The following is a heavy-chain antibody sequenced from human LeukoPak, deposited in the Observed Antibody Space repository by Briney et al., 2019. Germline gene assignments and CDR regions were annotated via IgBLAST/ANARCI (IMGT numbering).Heavy chain of an antibody. Sequence: PGGSLRLSCTTSGFTFSSYWMSWVRQAPGKGLEWVSGINWNGGSTGYADSVKGRFTISRDNAKNSLYLQMNSLRAEDTALYYCARGLGGYDYQAYTNYYFDYWGQGTLVTVSS. CDR3: ARGLGGYDYQAYTNYYFDY. D-gene: IGHD5-12*01. CDR1: GFTFSSYW. V-gene: IGHV3-20*04. J-gene: IGHJ4*02. CDR2: INWNGGST.